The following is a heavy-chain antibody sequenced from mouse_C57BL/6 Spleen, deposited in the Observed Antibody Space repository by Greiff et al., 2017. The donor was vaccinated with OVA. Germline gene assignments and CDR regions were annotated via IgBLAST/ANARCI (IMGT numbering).Heavy chain of an antibody. CDR1: GYTFTDYN. CDR3: ARLTTAPLYAMDY. Sequence: EVQLQESGPELVKPGASVKIPCKASGYTFTDYNMDWVKQSHGKSLEWIGDINPNNGGTIYNQKFKGKATLTVDKSSSTAYMELRSLTSEDTAVYYCARLTTAPLYAMDYWGQGTSVTVSS. J-gene: IGHJ4*01. V-gene: IGHV1-18*01. D-gene: IGHD1-2*01. CDR2: INPNNGGT.